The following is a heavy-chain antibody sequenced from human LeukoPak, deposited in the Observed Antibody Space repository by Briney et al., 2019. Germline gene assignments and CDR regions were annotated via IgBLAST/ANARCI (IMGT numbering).Heavy chain of an antibody. CDR3: ARTKSLRPNWFDP. V-gene: IGHV4-34*01. Sequence: SETLSLTCAVYGGSFSGYYWSWIRQPPGKGLEWIGEINHSGSTNYNPSLKSRVTISVDTSKNQFSLKLSSVTAADMAVYYCARTKSLRPNWFDPWGQGTLVTVSS. J-gene: IGHJ5*02. D-gene: IGHD5/OR15-5a*01. CDR2: INHSGST. CDR1: GGSFSGYY.